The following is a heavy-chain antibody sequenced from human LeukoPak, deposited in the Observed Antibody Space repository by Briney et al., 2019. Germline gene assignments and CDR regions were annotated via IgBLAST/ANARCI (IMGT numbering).Heavy chain of an antibody. CDR2: ISAYNGNT. J-gene: IGHJ5*02. CDR3: ARNRDIYGSGSYYQNRFDP. Sequence: ASVKVSCKASGYTFTSYGISWVRQAPGQGLEWMGWISAYNGNTNYAQKLQGRVTMTTDTSTSTAYMELRSLRSDDTAVYYCARNRDIYGSGSYYQNRFDPWGQGTLVTVSS. CDR1: GYTFTSYG. D-gene: IGHD3-10*01. V-gene: IGHV1-18*04.